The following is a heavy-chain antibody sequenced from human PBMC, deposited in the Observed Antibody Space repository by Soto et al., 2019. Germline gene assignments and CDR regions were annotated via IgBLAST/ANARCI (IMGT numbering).Heavy chain of an antibody. J-gene: IGHJ4*02. CDR3: ARVNTGYGNFDY. CDR2: ISPSGSST. V-gene: IGHV3-74*01. D-gene: IGHD5-12*01. Sequence: PGGSLRLSCAASGFAVSSYWMHWVRQAPGKGLVWVSRISPSGSSTYYADSVRGRLTISTDTAKNTLYLQINSLGAEETAVYYCARVNTGYGNFDYWGRGTLVTVSS. CDR1: GFAVSSYW.